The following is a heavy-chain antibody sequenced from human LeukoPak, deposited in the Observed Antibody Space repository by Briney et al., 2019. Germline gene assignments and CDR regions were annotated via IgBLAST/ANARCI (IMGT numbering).Heavy chain of an antibody. V-gene: IGHV4-59*01. J-gene: IGHJ4*02. Sequence: SETLSLTCTVSGGSISSYYWSWIRQPPGKGLEWIGYIYYSGSTNYNPSLKSRVTISVDTSKNQFSLKLSSVTAADTAVYYCARDRGDGYYRCFDYWGQGTLVTVSS. D-gene: IGHD5-24*01. CDR1: GGSISSYY. CDR2: IYYSGST. CDR3: ARDRGDGYYRCFDY.